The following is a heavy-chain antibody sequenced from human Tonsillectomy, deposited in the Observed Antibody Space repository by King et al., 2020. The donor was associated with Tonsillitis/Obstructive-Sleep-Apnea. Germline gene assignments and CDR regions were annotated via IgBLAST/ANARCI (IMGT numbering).Heavy chain of an antibody. CDR3: ARDPGYYDFWSGPLGWFDP. D-gene: IGHD3-3*01. CDR2: ISYDGSNK. Sequence: VQLVESGGGVVQPGRSLRLSCAASGFTFSSYAMHWVRQAPGKGLEWVAVISYDGSNKYYADSVKGRFTISRDNSKNTLYPQMNSLRAEDTAVYYCARDPGYYDFWSGPLGWFDPWGQGTLVTVSS. V-gene: IGHV3-30*04. J-gene: IGHJ5*02. CDR1: GFTFSSYA.